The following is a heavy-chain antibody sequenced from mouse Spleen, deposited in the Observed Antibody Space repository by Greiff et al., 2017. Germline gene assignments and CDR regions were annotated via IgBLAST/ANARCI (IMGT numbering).Heavy chain of an antibody. CDR3: ARHDYGSSYWYFDV. CDR1: GFTFSSYA. V-gene: IGHV5-9*04. Sequence: EVKLVESGGGLVKRGGSLKLSCAASGFTFSSYAMSWVRQTPEKRLEWVATISSGGGNTYYPDSVKGRFTISRDNAKSTLYLQMSSLKSEDTAMYYCARHDYGSSYWYFDVWGAGTTVTVSS. J-gene: IGHJ1*01. CDR2: ISSGGGNT. D-gene: IGHD1-1*01.